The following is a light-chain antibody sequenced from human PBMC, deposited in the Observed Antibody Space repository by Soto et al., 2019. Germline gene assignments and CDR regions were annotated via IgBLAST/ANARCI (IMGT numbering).Light chain of an antibody. Sequence: EIVMTQSPATLSVSPGERDTLSCRASQSVSSNLAWYQQKPGQAPRLLIYGASTRATGIPARFSGSGSGTEFTLTISSLQSEDFAVYYCQQYNSWPPWTFGQGTKVEIK. J-gene: IGKJ1*01. CDR1: QSVSSN. CDR2: GAS. CDR3: QQYNSWPPWT. V-gene: IGKV3-15*01.